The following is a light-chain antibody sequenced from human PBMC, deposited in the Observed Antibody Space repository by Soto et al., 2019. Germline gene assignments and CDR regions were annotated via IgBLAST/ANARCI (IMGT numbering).Light chain of an antibody. CDR3: QQYNNWS. J-gene: IGKJ5*01. Sequence: EVVITQSPATLSVSPGETATLSCRASQSVGSNLAWYQQKPGQAPRLLIYXASTRATGITARFSRSGSGTEFTLTISSLQSEDFAVYYCQQYNNWSFGQGTRLEIK. V-gene: IGKV3-15*01. CDR1: QSVGSN. CDR2: XAS.